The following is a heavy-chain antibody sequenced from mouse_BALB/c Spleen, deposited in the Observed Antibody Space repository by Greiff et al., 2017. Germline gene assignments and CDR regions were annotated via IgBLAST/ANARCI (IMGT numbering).Heavy chain of an antibody. V-gene: IGHV14-3*02. CDR3: ARKNYGYAMDY. Sequence: EVQLVESGAELVKPGASVKLSCTASGFNIKDTYMHWVKQRPEQGLEWIGRIDPANGNTKYDPKFQGKATITADTSSNTAYLQLSSLTSEDTAVYYCARKNYGYAMDYWGQGTSVTVSS. CDR1: GFNIKDTY. D-gene: IGHD1-1*01. J-gene: IGHJ4*01. CDR2: IDPANGNT.